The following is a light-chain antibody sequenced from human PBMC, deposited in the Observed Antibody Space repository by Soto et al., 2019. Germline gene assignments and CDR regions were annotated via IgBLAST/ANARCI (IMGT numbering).Light chain of an antibody. CDR2: EVS. CDR3: SSYTTNSTPYV. V-gene: IGLV2-14*01. CDR1: SSDVGGYNY. J-gene: IGLJ1*01. Sequence: QSALTQPTSVSGSPGQSITISCTGTSSDVGGYNYVSWYQQHPGKVPKVMIFEVSNRPSGISHRFSGSKSGNTASLTISGLQAEDEADYYCSSYTTNSTPYVFGTGTKLTVL.